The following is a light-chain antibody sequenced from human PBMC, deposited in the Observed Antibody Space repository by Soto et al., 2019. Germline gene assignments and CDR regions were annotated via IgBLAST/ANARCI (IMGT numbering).Light chain of an antibody. CDR1: QSVSSN. Sequence: EIVLTQSPGTLSLSPGERATLSCRASQSVSSNLAWYQQKPGQAPRLLTYGASTRATGIPARFSGSGSGTEFTLTISCLQSEDFATYYCQQYYNYPPITFGHGTRLEIK. V-gene: IGKV3-15*01. J-gene: IGKJ5*01. CDR2: GAS. CDR3: QQYYNYPPIT.